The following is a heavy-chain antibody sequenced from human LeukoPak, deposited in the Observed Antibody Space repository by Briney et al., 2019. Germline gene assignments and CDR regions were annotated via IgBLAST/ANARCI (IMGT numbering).Heavy chain of an antibody. D-gene: IGHD6-13*01. J-gene: IGHJ4*02. V-gene: IGHV4-34*01. CDR3: AIFSKQQLVSDC. CDR2: INHSGSA. CDR1: GGSFSGYY. Sequence: PSETLSLTCAVYGGSFSGYYWGWIRQPPGKGLEWIGEINHSGSANYNPSLKSRVTISVDTSKNQFSLKLSSVTAADTAVYYCAIFSKQQLVSDCWGQGTLVTVSS.